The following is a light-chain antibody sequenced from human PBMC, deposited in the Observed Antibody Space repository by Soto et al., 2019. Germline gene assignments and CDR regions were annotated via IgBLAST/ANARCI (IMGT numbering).Light chain of an antibody. CDR2: AND. Sequence: QSVLTQPPSASRTPGQRVTIPCSGSSSDIGSNSVNWYQQLPGAAPRLLIYANDHRPSGVPDRFSASKSGTSASLAISGVRSEDEADYHCQAYDYSLTASVFGGGTKLTVL. CDR3: QAYDYSLTASV. J-gene: IGLJ3*02. CDR1: SSDIGSNS. V-gene: IGLV1-44*01.